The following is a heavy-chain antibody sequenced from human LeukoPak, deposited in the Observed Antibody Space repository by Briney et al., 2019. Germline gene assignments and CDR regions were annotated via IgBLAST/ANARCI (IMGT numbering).Heavy chain of an antibody. CDR2: ISYDGSNK. Sequence: GGSLRLSCAASGFTFRSYGMHWVRQAPGKGLEWVAVISYDGSNKYYADSVKGRFTISRDNSKNTLYLQMNSLRAEDTAVYYCARDYSSSPFDAFDIWGQGTMVTVSS. V-gene: IGHV3-30*19. J-gene: IGHJ3*02. CDR1: GFTFRSYG. CDR3: ARDYSSSPFDAFDI. D-gene: IGHD6-6*01.